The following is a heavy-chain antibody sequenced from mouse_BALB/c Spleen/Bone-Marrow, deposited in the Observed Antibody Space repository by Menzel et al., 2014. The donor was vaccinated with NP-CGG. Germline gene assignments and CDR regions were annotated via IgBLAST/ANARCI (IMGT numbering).Heavy chain of an antibody. Sequence: QVQLQQSGAELVKPGASVKLSCKASGYTFTSYYMYWVKQRPGQGLEWIGEINPSNGGTNFNEKFKSRATLTVDKSSSTAYMQLSSLTFEDSAVYYCTRGRTWDFDYWGQGTTLTVSS. J-gene: IGHJ2*01. V-gene: IGHV1S81*02. CDR3: TRGRTWDFDY. CDR1: GYTFTSYY. CDR2: INPSNGGT. D-gene: IGHD4-1*01.